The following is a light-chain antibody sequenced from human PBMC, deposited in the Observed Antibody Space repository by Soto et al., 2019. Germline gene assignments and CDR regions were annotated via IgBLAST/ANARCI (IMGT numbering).Light chain of an antibody. V-gene: IGKV4-1*01. CDR3: QQYFTTPRLG. J-gene: IGKJ4*01. Sequence: DILMTQSPDSLVVSLGERATINCKSSQSVLYIPTNKNYLAWYQQKPGQPPKLLIYWASTRESGVPDRFSGSGSGTDFTLTISSLQAEDVAVYYCQQYFTTPRLGFGGATKVQIK. CDR2: WAS. CDR1: QSVLYIPTNKNY.